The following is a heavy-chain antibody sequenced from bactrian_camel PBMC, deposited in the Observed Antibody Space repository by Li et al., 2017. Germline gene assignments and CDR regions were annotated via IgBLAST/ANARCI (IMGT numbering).Heavy chain of an antibody. CDR2: INSGGGAT. D-gene: IGHD1*01. Sequence: HVQLVESGGGLVQAGGSLRLSCAASGFTFSSYWTHWVRQAPGKGLEWVSAINSGGGATYYADSVKGRFAVSQDNAKNTVYLLMNSLNFEDTAMYYCAADQSLLLRGSCRSGLGRAGFRFWGQGTQVTVS. CDR3: AADQSLLLRGSCRSGLGRAGFRF. CDR1: GFTFSSYW. J-gene: IGHJ4*01. V-gene: IGHV3S1*01.